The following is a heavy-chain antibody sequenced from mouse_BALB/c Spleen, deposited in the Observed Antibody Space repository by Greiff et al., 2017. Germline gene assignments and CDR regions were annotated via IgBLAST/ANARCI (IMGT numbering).Heavy chain of an antibody. J-gene: IGHJ1*01. D-gene: IGHD2-3*01. CDR2: INSNGGST. Sequence: EVKVVESGGGLVKLGGSLKLSCAASGFTFSSYYMSWVRQTPEKRLELVAAINSNGGSTYYPDTVKGRFTISRDNAKNTLYLQMSSLKSEDTALYYCARQRVDDGYFDVWGAGTTVTVSS. CDR1: GFTFSSYY. V-gene: IGHV5-6-2*01. CDR3: ARQRVDDGYFDV.